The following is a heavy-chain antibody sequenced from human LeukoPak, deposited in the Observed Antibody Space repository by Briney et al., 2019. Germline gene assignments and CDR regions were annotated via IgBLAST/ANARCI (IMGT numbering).Heavy chain of an antibody. J-gene: IGHJ3*02. V-gene: IGHV3-23*01. Sequence: GGSLRLSCAASGFTFSSYAMSWVRQAPGKGLEWVSAISGSGGSTYYADSVKGRFTISRDNAKNSLYLQMNSLRAEDTAVYYCASSTYYDFWSGYRNDAFGIWGQGTMVTVSS. CDR1: GFTFSSYA. CDR2: ISGSGGST. D-gene: IGHD3-3*01. CDR3: ASSTYYDFWSGYRNDAFGI.